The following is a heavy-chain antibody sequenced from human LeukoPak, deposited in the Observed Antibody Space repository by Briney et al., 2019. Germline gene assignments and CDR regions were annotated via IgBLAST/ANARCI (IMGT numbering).Heavy chain of an antibody. CDR2: INWNGGST. J-gene: IGHJ4*02. D-gene: IGHD3-22*01. CDR3: ARDLRYYYDSSGYVHFDY. V-gene: IGHV3-20*04. Sequence: PGGSLRLSCAASGFTFSSYWMSWVRQAPGKGLEWVSGINWNGGSTGYADSVKGRFTISRDHAKNSLYLQMNSLRAEDTALYYCARDLRYYYDSSGYVHFDYWGQGTLVTVSS. CDR1: GFTFSSYW.